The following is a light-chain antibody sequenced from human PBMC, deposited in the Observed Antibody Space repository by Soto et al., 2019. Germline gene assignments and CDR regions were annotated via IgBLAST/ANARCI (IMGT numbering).Light chain of an antibody. CDR1: GSDVGGYSY. V-gene: IGLV2-14*03. Sequence: QSALTQPASVSGSPGQSITISCTGTGSDVGGYSYVSWYQHHPGKAPKLMIYDVNNRPSGVSNRFSGSKSGNTASLTISGLQAEDEADYYCSSYTSTSTPVVFGGGTKVTVL. CDR3: SSYTSTSTPVV. CDR2: DVN. J-gene: IGLJ2*01.